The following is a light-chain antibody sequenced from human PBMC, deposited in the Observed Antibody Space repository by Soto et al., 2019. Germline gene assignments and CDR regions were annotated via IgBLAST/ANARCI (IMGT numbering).Light chain of an antibody. CDR3: QSFDSSLRAYV. Sequence: QSVLTQPPSVSGAPGQGVTISCTGSSSNIGDYDVHWYQQLPGTAPKLLIYGNHNRPSGVPDRFSASRSGTSASLAITGLQAEDEADYYCQSFDSSLRAYVFGSGTKVTVL. J-gene: IGLJ1*01. CDR2: GNH. CDR1: SSNIGDYD. V-gene: IGLV1-40*01.